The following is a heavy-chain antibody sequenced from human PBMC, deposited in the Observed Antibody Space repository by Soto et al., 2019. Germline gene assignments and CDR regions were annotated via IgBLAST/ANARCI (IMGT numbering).Heavy chain of an antibody. Sequence: SETLSLTCTVSVGSISSSSYYWGWIRQPPGKGLEWIGSIYYSGSTYYNPSLKSRVTISVDTSKNQFSLKLSSVTAADTAVYYCATEIVVVPAAIGYGAFDIWGQGTMVTVSS. J-gene: IGHJ3*02. CDR3: ATEIVVVPAAIGYGAFDI. CDR2: IYYSGST. V-gene: IGHV4-39*01. CDR1: VGSISSSSYY. D-gene: IGHD2-2*02.